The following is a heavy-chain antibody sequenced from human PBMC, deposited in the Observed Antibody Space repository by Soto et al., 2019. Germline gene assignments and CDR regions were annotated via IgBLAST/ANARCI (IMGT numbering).Heavy chain of an antibody. CDR3: ARDHELVWSGALSFDY. CDR1: GFTFSSYA. Sequence: GGSLRLSCAASGFTFSSYAMHWVRQAPGKGLEWVAVISYDGSNKHYADSVKGRFTISRDNSKNTLYLQMNSLRAEDTAVYYCARDHELVWSGALSFDYWGQGTLVTVSS. CDR2: ISYDGSNK. J-gene: IGHJ4*02. V-gene: IGHV3-30-3*01. D-gene: IGHD3-3*01.